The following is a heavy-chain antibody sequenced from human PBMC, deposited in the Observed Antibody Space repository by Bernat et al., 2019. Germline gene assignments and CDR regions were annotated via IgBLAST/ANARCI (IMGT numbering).Heavy chain of an antibody. V-gene: IGHV3-33*01. CDR1: GFTFSSYG. CDR2: IWYDGSNK. CDR3: AREIPDCSGGSCYRKFDY. J-gene: IGHJ4*02. Sequence: VQLVESGGGLAQPGGSLRLSCAASGFTFSSYGMHWVRQAPGKGLEWVAVIWYDGSNKYYADSVKGRFTISRDNSKNTLYLQMNSLRAEDTAVYYCAREIPDCSGGSCYRKFDYWGQGTLVTVSS. D-gene: IGHD2-15*01.